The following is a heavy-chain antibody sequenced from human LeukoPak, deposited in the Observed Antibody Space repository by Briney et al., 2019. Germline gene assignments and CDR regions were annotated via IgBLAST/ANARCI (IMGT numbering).Heavy chain of an antibody. CDR2: IYYSGST. J-gene: IGHJ6*03. CDR1: GGSISSYY. Sequence: SETLSLTCTVSGGSISSYYWSWIRQPPGKGLEWIGYIYYSGSTNYNPSLKSRVTISVDTSKNQFSLKLSSVTAADTAVYYCARVGRGYSYGYGYYYYMDVWGKGTTVTVSS. D-gene: IGHD5-18*01. V-gene: IGHV4-59*01. CDR3: ARVGRGYSYGYGYYYYMDV.